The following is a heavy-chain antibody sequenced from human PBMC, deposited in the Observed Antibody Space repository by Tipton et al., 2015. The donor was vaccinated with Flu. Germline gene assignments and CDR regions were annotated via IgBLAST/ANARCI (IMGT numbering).Heavy chain of an antibody. J-gene: IGHJ3*02. CDR2: IYYSGST. V-gene: IGHV4-39*01. CDR1: GASISSSTYY. D-gene: IGHD3-10*01. CDR3: ARHSRSPVGGPAFDI. Sequence: LRLSCTVSGASISSSTYYWGWIRQPPGKGLEWIGSIYYSGSTYYNPSLKSRVTISIDTSKNQFSLKLTSVTAADTAVYYCARHSRSPVGGPAFDIWGQGTMVTVSS.